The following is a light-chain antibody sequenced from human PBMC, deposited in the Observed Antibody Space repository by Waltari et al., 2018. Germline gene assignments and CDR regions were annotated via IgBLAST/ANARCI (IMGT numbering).Light chain of an antibody. Sequence: DIVLTQSPAALSLSPGEPATLSCRASPRVGSRLAWYHQKPGQAPRLLIFDASDRATGIPTRFSGSGSETDFTLTISSLEPEDFGIYFCQQRSGWPLTFGRGTKVEIK. J-gene: IGKJ1*01. CDR2: DAS. CDR1: PRVGSR. V-gene: IGKV3-11*01. CDR3: QQRSGWPLT.